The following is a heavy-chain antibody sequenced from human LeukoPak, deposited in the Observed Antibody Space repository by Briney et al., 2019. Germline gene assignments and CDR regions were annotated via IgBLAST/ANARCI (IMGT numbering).Heavy chain of an antibody. J-gene: IGHJ6*02. CDR3: ATDTSSHDGMDV. D-gene: IGHD2-2*01. Sequence: VASVKVSCKASGYTFTGYYMHWVRQAPGQGLEWMGWINPNSGGTNYAQKFQGRVTMTRDTSISTAYMELSRLRSDDTAVYYCATDTSSHDGMDVWGQGTTVTVSS. CDR2: INPNSGGT. CDR1: GYTFTGYY. V-gene: IGHV1-2*02.